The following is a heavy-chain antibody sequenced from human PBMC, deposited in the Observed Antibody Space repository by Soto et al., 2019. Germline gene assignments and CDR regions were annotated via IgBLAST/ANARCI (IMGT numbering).Heavy chain of an antibody. CDR1: GFSLTTRGVG. J-gene: IGHJ5*02. CDR2: IYWDDDK. D-gene: IGHD3-16*01. V-gene: IGHV2-5*02. Sequence: QITLKESGPTLVTPTQPLTLTCTFSGFSLTTRGVGVGWIRQPPGKALECLALIYWDDDKRYSPSLQSRLSITKDTSKNQVVLTMTNVDPVDTATYYCAHIPNYYQYDWFDPWGQGTLVSVSS. CDR3: AHIPNYYQYDWFDP.